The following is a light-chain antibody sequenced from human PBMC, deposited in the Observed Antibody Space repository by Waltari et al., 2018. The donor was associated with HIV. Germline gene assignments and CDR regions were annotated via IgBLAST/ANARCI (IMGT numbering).Light chain of an antibody. V-gene: IGLV2-14*01. Sequence: QSALTQPASVSGSPGQSITLSCTGTSSDVGGYDYVSWYQQDPGKAPKVIIYDVSKRPSGVSNRFSGSKSGNTASLTISGLQAEDEADYYCSSYTTGSTLVFGGGTTVTVL. J-gene: IGLJ3*02. CDR3: SSYTTGSTLV. CDR2: DVS. CDR1: SSDVGGYDY.